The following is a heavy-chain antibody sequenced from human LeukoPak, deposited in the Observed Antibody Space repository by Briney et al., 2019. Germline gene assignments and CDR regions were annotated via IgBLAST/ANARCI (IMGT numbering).Heavy chain of an antibody. Sequence: PGGSLRLSCAASGFTFSSNRMTWVRQAPGKGLEWVAGMKGDGSEKKYVDSVKGRSTISRDNAKNSLYLEMNSLRAEDTAVYYCANGGWYSEYWGQGTLVTVSS. CDR3: ANGGWYSEY. CDR2: MKGDGSEK. CDR1: GFTFSSNR. D-gene: IGHD2-15*01. V-gene: IGHV3-7*05. J-gene: IGHJ4*02.